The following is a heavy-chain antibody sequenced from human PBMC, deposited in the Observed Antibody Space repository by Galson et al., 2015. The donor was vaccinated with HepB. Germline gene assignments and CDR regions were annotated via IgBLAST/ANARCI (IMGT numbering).Heavy chain of an antibody. CDR2: ISSSSNYI. CDR1: GFTFSSYS. CDR3: VRDPPLGTPLDY. V-gene: IGHV3-21*01. D-gene: IGHD3-16*01. J-gene: IGHJ4*02. Sequence: SLRLSCAASGFTFSSYSMNWVRQALGKGLEWVSSISSSSNYIYYADSVKGRFTISRDDAQNSLYLQMNSLRAEDTAVYYCVRDPPLGTPLDYWGQGTLVTVSS.